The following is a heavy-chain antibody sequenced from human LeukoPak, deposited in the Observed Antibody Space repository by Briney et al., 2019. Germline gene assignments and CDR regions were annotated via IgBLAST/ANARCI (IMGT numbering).Heavy chain of an antibody. V-gene: IGHV3-23*01. D-gene: IGHD6-13*01. J-gene: IGHJ4*02. CDR1: GFTFRNYA. CDR2: ISGSGANT. CDR3: AKSIAASKPDY. Sequence: GGSLRLSCAASGFTFRNYAMSWVRQAPGKGLEWVSAISGSGANTYYADSVKGRFTISRDNSKNTVYPQMNSLRAEDTAVYYCAKSIAASKPDYWGQGTLVTVSS.